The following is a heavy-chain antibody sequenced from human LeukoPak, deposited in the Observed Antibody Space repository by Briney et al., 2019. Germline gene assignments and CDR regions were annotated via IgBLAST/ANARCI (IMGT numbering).Heavy chain of an antibody. CDR3: ATGVSVGAAYRFDY. CDR2: FDPEDGET. Sequence: GASVKVSCKVSGYTLTELSMHWVRQAPGKGLGWMGGFDPEDGETIYAQKFQGRVTMTEDTSTDTAYMELSSLRSEDTAVYYCATGVSVGAAYRFDYWGQGTLVTVSS. V-gene: IGHV1-24*01. CDR1: GYTLTELS. J-gene: IGHJ4*02. D-gene: IGHD2-15*01.